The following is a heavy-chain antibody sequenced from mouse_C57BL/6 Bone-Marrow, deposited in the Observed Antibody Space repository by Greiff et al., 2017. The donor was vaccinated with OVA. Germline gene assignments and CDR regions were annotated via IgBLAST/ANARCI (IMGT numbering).Heavy chain of an antibody. CDR3: TRDTTVVENYAMDY. D-gene: IGHD1-1*01. CDR1: GFTFSDAW. J-gene: IGHJ4*01. V-gene: IGHV6-6*01. CDR2: IRNKANNHAT. Sequence: EVQLQQSGGGLVQPGGSMKLSCAASGFTFSDAWMDWVRQSPEKGLEWVAEIRNKANNHATYYAESVKGRFTISRDDSKSSVYLQMNSLRAEDTGIYYCTRDTTVVENYAMDYWGQGTSVTVSS.